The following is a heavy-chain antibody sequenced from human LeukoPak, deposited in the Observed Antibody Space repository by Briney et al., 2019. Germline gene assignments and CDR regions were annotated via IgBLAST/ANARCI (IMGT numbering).Heavy chain of an antibody. CDR2: ISANGINT. Sequence: GGSLRLSCVASGLTFSNHAMNWVRQAPGKGLEWVSSISANGINTYYADSVKGRFTIPRDNSKNTLYLQMNSLRAEDAAVYYCARRITAASTYYFDYWGQGTLVPVSS. J-gene: IGHJ4*02. D-gene: IGHD6-25*01. CDR3: ARRITAASTYYFDY. CDR1: GLTFSNHA. V-gene: IGHV3-23*01.